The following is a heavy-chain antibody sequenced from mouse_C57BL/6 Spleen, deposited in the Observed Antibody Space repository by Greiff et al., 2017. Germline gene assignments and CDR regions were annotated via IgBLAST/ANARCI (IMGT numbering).Heavy chain of an antibody. Sequence: QVQLQQPGAELVKPGASVKMSCKASGYTFTSYWITWVKQRPGQGLEWIGDIYPGSGSTNYNEKFKSKATLTVDPSSSTAYMPLSSLTSEDTAVYYLANGTAQVYYAMDYWGQGTSVTVSS. CDR1: GYTFTSYW. J-gene: IGHJ4*01. CDR2: IYPGSGST. D-gene: IGHD3-2*02. CDR3: ANGTAQVYYAMDY. V-gene: IGHV1-55*01.